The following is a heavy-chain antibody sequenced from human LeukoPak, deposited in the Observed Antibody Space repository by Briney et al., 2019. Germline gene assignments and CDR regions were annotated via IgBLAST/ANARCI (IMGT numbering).Heavy chain of an antibody. V-gene: IGHV4-30-2*01. CDR3: ARSGYYTVGTFDI. J-gene: IGHJ3*02. CDR2: IYHSGST. D-gene: IGHD3/OR15-3a*01. CDR1: GASISSGSYS. Sequence: PSETLSLTCAVSGASISSGSYSWSWVRQPPGKGLEWIGYIYHSGSTYDNPSLSSRVTISVDRSKNQFSLKLSSVTAADTAVYYCARSGYYTVGTFDIWGQGTMVTLSS.